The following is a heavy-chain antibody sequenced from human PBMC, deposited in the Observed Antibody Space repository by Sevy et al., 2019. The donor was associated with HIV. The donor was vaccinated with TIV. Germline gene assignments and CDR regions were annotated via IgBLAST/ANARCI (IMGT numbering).Heavy chain of an antibody. CDR3: TRWKAAQSIFDY. J-gene: IGHJ4*02. CDR2: LKSDVYGGTV. V-gene: IGHV3-49*04. D-gene: IGHD6-13*01. CDR1: GFTFGDYC. Sequence: GGSLRLSCTASGFTFGDYCMSWVRQAPGKGLEWVAFLKSDVYGGTVDHAGSMRGRFVISRDDSKTIAYLQMNDLKTEESAVYYCTRWKAAQSIFDYWGQGALVTVSS.